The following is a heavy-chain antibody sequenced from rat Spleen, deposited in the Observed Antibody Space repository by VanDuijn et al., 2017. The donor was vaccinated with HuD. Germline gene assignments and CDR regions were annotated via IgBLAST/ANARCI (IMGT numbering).Heavy chain of an antibody. CDR3: ATEGSGSWYFDF. CDR2: ISPSGGTT. J-gene: IGHJ1*01. CDR1: GFTFSDYA. Sequence: EVQLVESDGGLVQPGRSLKLSCAASGFTFSDYAMHWIRQAPTKGLEWVASISPSGGTTYYRDSVKGRFTISRDNAKSTLYLQMDSLRSEDTATYYCATEGSGSWYFDFWGPGTMVTVSS. D-gene: IGHD5-1*01. V-gene: IGHV5-19*01.